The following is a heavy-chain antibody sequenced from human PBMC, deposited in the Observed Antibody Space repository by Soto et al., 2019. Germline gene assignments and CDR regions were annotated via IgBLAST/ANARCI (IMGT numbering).Heavy chain of an antibody. D-gene: IGHD2-21*01. J-gene: IGHJ4*02. CDR2: IIPFFKTP. CDR3: ARDGEKQMFLSLLAY. Sequence: QVQLEQSGAEMKKPGSSVNVSCKASGDTFNKFAFSWVRQAPGQGLEWLGGIIPFFKTPNYAQTFHDRVTITADESTNTVYLELRSLTPDYTALYFCARDGEKQMFLSLLAYWGQGTLITVSS. V-gene: IGHV1-69*01. CDR1: GDTFNKFA.